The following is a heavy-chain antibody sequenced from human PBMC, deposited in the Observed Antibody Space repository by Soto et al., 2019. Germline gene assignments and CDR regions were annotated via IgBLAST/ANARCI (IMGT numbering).Heavy chain of an antibody. CDR1: GYTFTSYG. D-gene: IGHD6-6*01. V-gene: IGHV1-18*01. CDR2: ISAYNGNT. CDR3: ARGSSSSRVVRSKPLYWFDP. J-gene: IGHJ5*02. Sequence: GASVKVSCKASGYTFTSYGISWVRQAPGQGLEWMGWISAYNGNTNYAQKLQGRVTMTTDTSTSTAYMELRSLRSDDTAVYYCARGSSSSRVVRSKPLYWFDPWGQGTLVTVSS.